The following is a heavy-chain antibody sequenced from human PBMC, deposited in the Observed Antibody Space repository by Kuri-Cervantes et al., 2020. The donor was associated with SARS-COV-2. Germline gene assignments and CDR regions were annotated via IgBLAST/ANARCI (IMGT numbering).Heavy chain of an antibody. J-gene: IGHJ4*02. CDR3: AKDQHGIIVVIAAIDY. Sequence: GESLKISCAASGITFSSYGMHWVRQAPGKGLEWVAFISYDGSNKYYVESVKGRFTISRDNSKSTLYLQINSLRAEDTAVYYCAKDQHGIIVVIAAIDYWGQGTLVTVSS. D-gene: IGHD2-15*01. CDR2: ISYDGSNK. V-gene: IGHV3-30*18. CDR1: GITFSSYG.